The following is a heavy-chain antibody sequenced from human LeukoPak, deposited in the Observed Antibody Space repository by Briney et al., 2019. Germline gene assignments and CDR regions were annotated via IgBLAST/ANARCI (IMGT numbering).Heavy chain of an antibody. Sequence: PGGSLRLSCAASGFTFSYYWMTWVRQAPGKGLEWVANIKHDGSETKYVDSVKGRFTISRDNAKNSLYLQMNSLRAEDTAVYYCATPFFYYYDSSGNYDYWGQGTLVTVSS. CDR3: ATPFFYYYDSSGNYDY. CDR2: IKHDGSET. J-gene: IGHJ4*02. D-gene: IGHD3-22*01. V-gene: IGHV3-7*01. CDR1: GFTFSYYW.